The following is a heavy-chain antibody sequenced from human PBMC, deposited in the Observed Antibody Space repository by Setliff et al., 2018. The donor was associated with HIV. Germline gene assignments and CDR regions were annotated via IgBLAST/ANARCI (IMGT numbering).Heavy chain of an antibody. CDR3: ARGVHSGGSGWYNWYFDL. CDR2: IIPTFDTA. V-gene: IGHV1-69*06. D-gene: IGHD6-19*01. J-gene: IGHJ2*01. CDR1: GGTFSRHA. Sequence: GASVKVSCKASGGTFSRHAFSWVRQAPGQGLEWMGGIIPTFDTANYAQKFQGRVTITADKSTNTVYMELNSLRSEDTAMYYCARGVHSGGSGWYNWYFDLWGRGTLGTVSS.